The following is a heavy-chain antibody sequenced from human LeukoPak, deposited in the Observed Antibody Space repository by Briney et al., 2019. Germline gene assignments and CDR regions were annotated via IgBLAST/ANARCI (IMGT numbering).Heavy chain of an antibody. D-gene: IGHD5-18*01. V-gene: IGHV3-33*06. CDR3: AKRKRLRRDTSMGMTDALDI. CDR1: GFSFRSFG. J-gene: IGHJ3*02. Sequence: PGRSLRLSCAASGFSFRSFGMHWVRLAPGKGPEWVALIWDDGTNTDYAASVKGRFTVFRDNSKDTLYLQMNNLRGEDTAVYYCAKRKRLRRDTSMGMTDALDIWGQGTMVTVSS. CDR2: IWDDGTNT.